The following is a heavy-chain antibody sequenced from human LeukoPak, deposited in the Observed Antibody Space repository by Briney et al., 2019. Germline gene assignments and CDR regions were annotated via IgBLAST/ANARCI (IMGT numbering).Heavy chain of an antibody. Sequence: SPAAGFTFSSLGTQWDRHLPGKVIGWEAATPYDGSKKYYADSVKGRFTISRDNSKDTLYLQMNSLRAEDTAVYYCAKGPGDSTYWGQGTLVTVSS. J-gene: IGHJ4*02. D-gene: IGHD4-17*01. V-gene: IGHV3-30*18. CDR2: TPYDGSKK. CDR1: GFTFSSLG. CDR3: AKGPGDSTY.